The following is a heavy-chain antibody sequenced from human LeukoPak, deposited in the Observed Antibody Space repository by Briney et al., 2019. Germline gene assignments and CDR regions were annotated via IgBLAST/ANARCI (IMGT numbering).Heavy chain of an antibody. CDR1: GYTFTSYG. D-gene: IGHD4-17*01. J-gene: IGHJ4*02. Sequence: GASVKVSCKASGYTFTSYGISWVRQAPRQRLEWMVWISAYNGNTNYAQKLQGRVTMTTDTSTSTAYMELRSLRSDDTAVYYCASTVTTPLDYWGQGTLVTVSS. V-gene: IGHV1-18*01. CDR2: ISAYNGNT. CDR3: ASTVTTPLDY.